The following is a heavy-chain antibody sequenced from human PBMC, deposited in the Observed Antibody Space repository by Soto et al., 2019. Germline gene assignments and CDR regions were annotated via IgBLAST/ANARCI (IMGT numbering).Heavy chain of an antibody. CDR3: ARERADYSPVAY. V-gene: IGHV3-11*01. D-gene: IGHD4-4*01. Sequence: QVQLVESGGDLVKPGGSLRLSCVASGFTFGDYYMTWIRQAPGKGLEWVSYISSSGRTIFYADSVKGRFTISRDNAKKALFLHMTSLRAEDTAVYYCARERADYSPVAYWGQGTLVTVSS. J-gene: IGHJ4*02. CDR1: GFTFGDYY. CDR2: ISSSGRTI.